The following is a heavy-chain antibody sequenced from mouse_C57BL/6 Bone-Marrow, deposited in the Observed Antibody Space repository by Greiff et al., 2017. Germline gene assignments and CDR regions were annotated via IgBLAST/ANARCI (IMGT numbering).Heavy chain of an antibody. CDR2: INPSTGGP. D-gene: IGHD1-1*01. J-gene: IGHJ1*03. Sequence: EVQLQQSGPELVKPGASVTISCKASGYSFTGSYINWVKQRPEKSLEWIGEINPSTGGPTYHQKFKAKAPLTVYKSSSTAYMQLKSLTSEDSAVYYCARSDYYGSSYWYFDVWGTGTTVTVSS. CDR1: GYSFTGSY. CDR3: ARSDYYGSSYWYFDV. V-gene: IGHV1-42*01.